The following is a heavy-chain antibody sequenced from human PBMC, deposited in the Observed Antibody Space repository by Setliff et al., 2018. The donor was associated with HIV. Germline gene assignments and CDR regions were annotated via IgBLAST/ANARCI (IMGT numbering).Heavy chain of an antibody. D-gene: IGHD3-10*01. CDR3: AHSVGSGSYYNPDAFDI. J-gene: IGHJ3*02. CDR1: GFSLSPRGMS. Sequence: SGPTLVNPTQTLTLTCTFSGFSLSPRGMSVSWIRQPPGKALEWLARIDWDDATYYSTSLKTRLTISKDTSKNQVVLTMTNMDPVDTAIYYCAHSVGSGSYYNPDAFDIWGQGTMVTVS. CDR2: IDWDDAT. V-gene: IGHV2-70*12.